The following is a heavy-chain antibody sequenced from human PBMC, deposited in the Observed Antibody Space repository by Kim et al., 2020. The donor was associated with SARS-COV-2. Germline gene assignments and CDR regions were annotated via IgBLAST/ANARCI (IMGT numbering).Heavy chain of an antibody. CDR1: GYSFTSYW. CDR2: IYPGDSDT. Sequence: GESLKISCKGSGYSFTSYWIGWVRQMPGKGLEWMGIIYPGDSDTRYSPSFQGQVTISADKSISTAYLQWSSLKASDTAMYYCARRRSDYYDSSGYYGGDFDYWGQGTLVTVSS. J-gene: IGHJ4*02. CDR3: ARRRSDYYDSSGYYGGDFDY. V-gene: IGHV5-51*01. D-gene: IGHD3-22*01.